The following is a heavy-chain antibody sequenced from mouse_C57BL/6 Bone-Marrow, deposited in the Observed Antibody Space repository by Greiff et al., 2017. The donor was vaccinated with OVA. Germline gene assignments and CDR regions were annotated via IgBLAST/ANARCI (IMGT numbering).Heavy chain of an antibody. CDR1: GYTFTSYW. J-gene: IGHJ3*01. Sequence: VQLQQPGAELVKPGASVKLSCKASGYTFTSYWMHWVKQRPGQGLEWIGMIHPNSGSTNYNVKFKSKATLTVDKSSSTACMKLSSLTSEDSAVYDGARSAVPLPWFAYWGQGTLVTVSA. CDR2: IHPNSGST. CDR3: ARSAVPLPWFAY. V-gene: IGHV1-64*01. D-gene: IGHD5-1*01.